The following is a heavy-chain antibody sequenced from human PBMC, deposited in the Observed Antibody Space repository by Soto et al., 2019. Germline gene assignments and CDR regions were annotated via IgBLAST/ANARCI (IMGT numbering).Heavy chain of an antibody. CDR1: GDSVSSNSAA. V-gene: IGHV6-1*01. CDR3: ARLESSAYYHDFEI. J-gene: IGHJ3*02. D-gene: IGHD3-22*01. Sequence: SQTLSLTCAISGDSVSSNSAAWNWIRQSPSRGLEWLGRTYYRSKWYNDYAVPMKSRITINPDTSKNQFSLQLNSVTPEDTAVYYCARLESSAYYHDFEIWGQVTMVTVSS. CDR2: TYYRSKWYN.